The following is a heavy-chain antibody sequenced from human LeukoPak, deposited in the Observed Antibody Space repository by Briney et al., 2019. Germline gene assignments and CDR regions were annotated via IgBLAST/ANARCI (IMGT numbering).Heavy chain of an antibody. CDR3: ARCTSPHYYYGMDV. V-gene: IGHV4-30-4*01. D-gene: IGHD2-2*01. J-gene: IGHJ6*02. Sequence: SETLSLTCTVSAGSISSGDYYWSWIRQPPGKGLEWIGYIYYSGSTYYNPSLKSRVTISVDTSKNQFSLKLSSVTAADTAVYYCARCTSPHYYYGMDVWGQGTTVTVSS. CDR2: IYYSGST. CDR1: AGSISSGDYY.